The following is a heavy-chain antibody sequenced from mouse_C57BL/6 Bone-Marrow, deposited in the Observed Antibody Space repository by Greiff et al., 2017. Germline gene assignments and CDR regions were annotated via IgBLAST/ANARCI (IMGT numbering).Heavy chain of an antibody. V-gene: IGHV1-62-3*01. J-gene: IGHJ2*01. D-gene: IGHD2-4*01. CDR1: GYTFTSYW. CDR2: IDPNSGGT. CDR3: TRGIYYDYVYFDY. Sequence: QVQLQQPGAELVKPGASVKLSCKASGYTFTSYWMHWVKQRPGRGLEWIGRIDPNSGGTKYNEKFKSKATLTVDKPSSTAYMELSSLTNEDSAVYYCTRGIYYDYVYFDYWGQGTTLTVSS.